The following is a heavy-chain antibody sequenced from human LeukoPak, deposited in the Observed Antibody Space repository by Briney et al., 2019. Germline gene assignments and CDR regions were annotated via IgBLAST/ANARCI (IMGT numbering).Heavy chain of an antibody. Sequence: GGSLRLSCAAYGFTFSDYYMSWIRQAPGKGREWVSYISSSSSYTNYADSVKGRFTISRDNAKNSLSLQMNSLRAEDTAVYYCARDAGYGSGSYYIYWGQGTLVTVSS. CDR3: ARDAGYGSGSYYIY. J-gene: IGHJ4*02. CDR2: ISSSSSYT. D-gene: IGHD3-10*01. V-gene: IGHV3-11*06. CDR1: GFTFSDYY.